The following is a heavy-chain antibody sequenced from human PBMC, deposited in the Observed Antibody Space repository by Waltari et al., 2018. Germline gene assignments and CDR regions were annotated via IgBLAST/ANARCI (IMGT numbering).Heavy chain of an antibody. CDR2: ISSSGSTI. D-gene: IGHD3-22*01. Sequence: GKGLEWVSYISSSGSTIYYADSVKGRFTISRDNAKNSLYLQMNSLRAEDTAVYYCARDSYYYDSSDPKPLGYWGQGTLVTVSS. V-gene: IGHV3-11*01. CDR3: ARDSYYYDSSDPKPLGY. J-gene: IGHJ4*02.